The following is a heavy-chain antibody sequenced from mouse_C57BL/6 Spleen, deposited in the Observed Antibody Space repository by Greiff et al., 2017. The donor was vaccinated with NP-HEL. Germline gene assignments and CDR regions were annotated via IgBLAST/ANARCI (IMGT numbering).Heavy chain of an antibody. CDR2: IYPRDGST. Sequence: VQLQQSDAELVKPGASVKISCKVSGYTFTDHTIHWMKQRPEQGLEWIGYIYPRDGSTKYNEKFKGKATLTADKSSSTAYMQLNSLTSEDSAVYFCARGKLYYGSSYAMDYWGQGTSVTDSS. CDR3: ARGKLYYGSSYAMDY. D-gene: IGHD1-1*01. J-gene: IGHJ4*01. CDR1: GYTFTDHT. V-gene: IGHV1-78*01.